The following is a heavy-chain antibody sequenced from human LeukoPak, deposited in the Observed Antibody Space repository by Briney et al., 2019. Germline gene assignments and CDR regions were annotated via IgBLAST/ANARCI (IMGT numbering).Heavy chain of an antibody. CDR1: GGSFSGYY. J-gene: IGHJ6*03. Sequence: PSETLSLTCAVYGGSFSGYYWSWIRQPPGKGLEWIGEINHSGSTNYNPSLKSRVTISVDTSKNQFSLKLSSVTAADTAVYYCARHVRGMVRGVIGDYYYYYYMDVWGKGTTVTISS. D-gene: IGHD3-10*01. CDR3: ARHVRGMVRGVIGDYYYYYYMDV. CDR2: INHSGST. V-gene: IGHV4-34*01.